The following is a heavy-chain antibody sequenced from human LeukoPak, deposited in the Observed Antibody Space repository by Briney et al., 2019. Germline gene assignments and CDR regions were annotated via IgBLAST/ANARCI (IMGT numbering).Heavy chain of an antibody. V-gene: IGHV1-2*02. CDR1: GYTFTGYY. Sequence: ASVTVSCKASGYTFTGYYVHWVRQAPGQGLEWMGWINPSSGGTNYAQKFQGRVTMTRDTSISTAYLELSRLRSDDTAVYYCARSYRGRRFDYWGQGTLVTVSP. CDR3: ARSYRGRRFDY. J-gene: IGHJ4*02. CDR2: INPSSGGT. D-gene: IGHD2-21*01.